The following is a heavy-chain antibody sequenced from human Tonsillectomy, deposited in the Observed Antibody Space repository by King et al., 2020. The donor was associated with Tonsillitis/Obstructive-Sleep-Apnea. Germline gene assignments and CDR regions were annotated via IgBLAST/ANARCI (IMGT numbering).Heavy chain of an antibody. CDR3: ATNGRFALDN. J-gene: IGHJ4*02. V-gene: IGHV4-4*02. CDR1: GVSISSDHW. CDR2: IIQTGST. Sequence: QLQESGPGLVKPSGTLSLTCAVSGVSISSDHWWSWVRQPPGKGLEWIGEIIQTGSTSFNPSLRSRVTMSVDKSKNQLSLDIYSVTAADTGVYYCATNGRFALDNWGQGILVTVSS.